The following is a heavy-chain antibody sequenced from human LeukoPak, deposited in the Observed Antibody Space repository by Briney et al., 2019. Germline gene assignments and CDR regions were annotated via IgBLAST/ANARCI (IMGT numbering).Heavy chain of an antibody. CDR3: ARDGPYDILTGYYPRPRAFDY. J-gene: IGHJ4*02. CDR2: INPSGGST. V-gene: IGHV1-46*01. D-gene: IGHD3-9*01. Sequence: GASVKVSCKASGYTFTSYYMHWVRQAPGQGLEWMGIINPSGGSTSYAQKFQGRVTMTRDTSTSTVYTELSSLRSEDTAVYYCARDGPYDILTGYYPRPRAFDYWGQGTLVTVSS. CDR1: GYTFTSYY.